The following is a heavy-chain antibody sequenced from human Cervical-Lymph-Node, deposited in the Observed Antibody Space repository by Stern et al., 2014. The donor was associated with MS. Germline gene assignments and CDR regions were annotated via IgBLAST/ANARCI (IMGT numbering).Heavy chain of an antibody. Sequence: EQLVESWGGLVKPGGSLRLSCAASGFTFSSYSMNWVRQAPGKGLEWVSSISSSSSYIYYADSVKGRFTISRDNAKNSLYLQMNSLRAEDTAVYYCARDSSSWYAIDYWGQGTLVTVSS. CDR2: ISSSSSYI. D-gene: IGHD6-13*01. V-gene: IGHV3-21*01. CDR1: GFTFSSYS. CDR3: ARDSSSWYAIDY. J-gene: IGHJ4*02.